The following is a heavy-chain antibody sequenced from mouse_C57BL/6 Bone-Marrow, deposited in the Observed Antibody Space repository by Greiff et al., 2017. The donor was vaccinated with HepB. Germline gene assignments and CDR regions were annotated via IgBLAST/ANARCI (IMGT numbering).Heavy chain of an antibody. V-gene: IGHV15-2*01. J-gene: IGHJ1*03. CDR2: ILPSIGRT. CDR3: ARGITTVVATDWYFDF. Sequence: VKLQESGSELRSPGSSVKLSCKDFDSEVFPIAYMSWVRQKPGHGFEWIGGILPSIGRTIYGEKFEGKATLDADTLSNTAYLELNSLTAEDSAIYYWARGITTVVATDWYFDFWGTGTTVTVSS. CDR1: DSEVFPIAY. D-gene: IGHD1-1*01.